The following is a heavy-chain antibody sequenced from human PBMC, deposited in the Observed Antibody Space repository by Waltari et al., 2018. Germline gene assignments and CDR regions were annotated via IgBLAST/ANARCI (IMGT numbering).Heavy chain of an antibody. CDR1: GFTFDDSS. CDR2: ISWDGGST. V-gene: IGHV3-43*01. J-gene: IGHJ4*02. Sequence: EVQLVESGGVVVQPGGSLRLSCAASGFTFDDSSMHWVRQAPGKGLEWVSLISWDGGSTYYADSVKGRFTISRDNSKNSLYLQMNSLRTEDTALYYCAKDPSPRSGSYVGFDYWGQGTLVTVSS. CDR3: AKDPSPRSGSYVGFDY. D-gene: IGHD1-26*01.